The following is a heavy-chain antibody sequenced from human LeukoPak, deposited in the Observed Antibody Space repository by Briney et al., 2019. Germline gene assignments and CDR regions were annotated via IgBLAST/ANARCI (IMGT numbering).Heavy chain of an antibody. CDR3: ARMGDYHLVSFFDY. CDR2: ISAYDGNT. Sequence: ASVKVSCKSSGYTFTSYGFSWVRQAPGQGLAWMGWISAYDGNTNYAQKLQGRVTMPTDTSTSTVYMELTSLRSDDTAVYYCARMGDYHLVSFFDYWGQGTLVTVSS. CDR1: GYTFTSYG. D-gene: IGHD4/OR15-4a*01. V-gene: IGHV1-18*01. J-gene: IGHJ4*02.